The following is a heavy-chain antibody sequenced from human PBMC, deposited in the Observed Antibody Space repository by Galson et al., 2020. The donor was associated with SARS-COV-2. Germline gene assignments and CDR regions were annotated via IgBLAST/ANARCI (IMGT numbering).Heavy chain of an antibody. CDR3: ARSPGGLLWFGTNWYFDL. CDR1: GFTFSSYA. D-gene: IGHD3-10*01. J-gene: IGHJ2*01. V-gene: IGHV3-64*01. CDR2: ISSNGGST. Sequence: GGSLRLSCAASGFTFSSYAMHWVRQAPGKGLEYVSAISSNGGSTYYANSVKGRFTISRDSSKNTLYLQMGSLRAEDMAVYYCARSPGGLLWFGTNWYFDLWGRGTLVTVSS.